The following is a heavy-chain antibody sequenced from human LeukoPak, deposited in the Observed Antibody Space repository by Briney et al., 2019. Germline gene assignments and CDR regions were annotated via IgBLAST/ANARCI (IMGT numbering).Heavy chain of an antibody. CDR2: IRSKAYGGTT. D-gene: IGHD4-17*01. CDR3: TRKYDYGDNYFDY. V-gene: IGHV3-49*04. CDR1: GLTFGDYA. J-gene: IGHJ4*02. Sequence: GGSLRLSCTASGLTFGDYAMSWVRQAPGKGLEWVGFIRSKAYGGTTEYAASVKGRFTISRDDSKSIAYLQMNSLKTEDTAVYYCTRKYDYGDNYFDYWGQGTLVTLSS.